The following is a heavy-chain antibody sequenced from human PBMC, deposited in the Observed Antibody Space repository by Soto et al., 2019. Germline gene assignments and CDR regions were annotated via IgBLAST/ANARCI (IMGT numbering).Heavy chain of an antibody. Sequence: EVQLVESGGGLVQPGGSLKLACLASGFPLSDSAIHWVRKASGKGLEWVGRIRSKTNNYATSYAGLVGGRFTLSRDDSKNTAYLQMNNLESEDAAVYYCTRHAGGQVEHSFYYYFKDVWGKGATVSV. V-gene: IGHV3-73*01. CDR1: GFPLSDSA. J-gene: IGHJ6*03. D-gene: IGHD2-15*01. CDR3: TRHAGGQVEHSFYYYFKDV. CDR2: IRSKTNNYAT.